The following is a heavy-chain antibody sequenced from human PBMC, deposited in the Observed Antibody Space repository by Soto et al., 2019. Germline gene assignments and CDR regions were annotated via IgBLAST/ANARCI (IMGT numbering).Heavy chain of an antibody. CDR3: ARSEATALDY. CDR2: THHSGRT. Sequence: QVQLRESGPGLVKPSGTLSLTCIVSGGSMSSSNWWNWVRQPPGKGLEWIGETHHSGRTNYNPSLKSPFIISVAESKNHFSLKLSSVTAADTAVYYSARSEATALDYWGQGTLVTVSS. CDR1: GGSMSSSNW. D-gene: IGHD1-26*01. V-gene: IGHV4-4*02. J-gene: IGHJ4*02.